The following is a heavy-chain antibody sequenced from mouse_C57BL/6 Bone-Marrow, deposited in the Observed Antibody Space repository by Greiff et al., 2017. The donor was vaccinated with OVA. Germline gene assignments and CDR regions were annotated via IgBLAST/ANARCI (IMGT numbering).Heavy chain of an antibody. Sequence: VKVVESGPGLVAPSQSLSITCPVSGFSLTSYGVDWVRQPPGKGLEWLGVIWGGGSTNYNSALMSRLSISKDNSKSQVFLKMNSLQTDDTAMYYCAKHVTTVVARDAMDYWGQGTSVTVSS. D-gene: IGHD1-1*01. CDR1: GFSLTSYG. CDR3: AKHVTTVVARDAMDY. V-gene: IGHV2-9*01. CDR2: IWGGGST. J-gene: IGHJ4*01.